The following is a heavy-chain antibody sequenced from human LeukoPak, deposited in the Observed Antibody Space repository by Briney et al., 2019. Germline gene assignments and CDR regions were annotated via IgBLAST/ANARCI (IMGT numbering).Heavy chain of an antibody. CDR2: INPNSGDT. D-gene: IGHD2-2*01. Sequence: ASVTVSCKSSGYSFTSYYIHWLRQAPGQGLEWMGRINPNSGDTNYAQKFQGRVTMTRDTSISTAYMELSRLRSDDTAVYYCARDYCSSTSCLFDYWGQGTLVTVSS. J-gene: IGHJ4*02. V-gene: IGHV1-2*06. CDR1: GYSFTSYY. CDR3: ARDYCSSTSCLFDY.